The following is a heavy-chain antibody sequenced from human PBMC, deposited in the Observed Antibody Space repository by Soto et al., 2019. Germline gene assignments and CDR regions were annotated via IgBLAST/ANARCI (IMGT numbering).Heavy chain of an antibody. J-gene: IGHJ5*02. V-gene: IGHV3-48*02. D-gene: IGHD1-26*01. CDR3: AREGGNLNWFDP. CDR2: ISSRSSTI. CDR1: GFTFSSYS. Sequence: EVQLVESGGGLVQPGGSLRLSCAASGFTFSSYSLNWVRQAPGKGLEWVSYISSRSSTIYYADSVKGRFTISRDNAKNALYLQMNRLRDEDTAVYYCAREGGNLNWFDPWGQGTLVTVSS.